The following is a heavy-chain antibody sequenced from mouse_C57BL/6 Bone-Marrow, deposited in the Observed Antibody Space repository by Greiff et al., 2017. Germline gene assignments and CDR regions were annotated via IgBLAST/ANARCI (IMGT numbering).Heavy chain of an antibody. CDR2: IDPENGDT. CDR3: TTRGSSYRNYFDY. Sequence: VQLQQSGAELVRPGASVKLSCTASGFNIKDDYMHWVKQRPEQGLEWIGWIDPENGDTEYASKFQGKATITADTSSNIAYLQLSSLTSEDTAVYYCTTRGSSYRNYFDYWGQGTTLTVSS. J-gene: IGHJ2*01. CDR1: GFNIKDDY. V-gene: IGHV14-4*01. D-gene: IGHD1-1*01.